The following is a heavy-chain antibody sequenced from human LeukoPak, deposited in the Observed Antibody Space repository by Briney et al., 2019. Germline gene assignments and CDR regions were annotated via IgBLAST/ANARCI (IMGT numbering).Heavy chain of an antibody. CDR3: ARGWLTRDGYNYGHYYYYMDV. D-gene: IGHD5-24*01. CDR1: DGSVSTGSYY. J-gene: IGHJ6*03. CDR2: IYTSRST. Sequence: SETLSLTCTVSDGSVSTGSYYWSWIRPPDGQGLEWIRRIYTSRSTNYNPSLKSRVTISVDTSKTQYSLMLSSVTAADTAVYDCARGWLTRDGYNYGHYYYYMDVWGKGTTVTISS. V-gene: IGHV4-61*02.